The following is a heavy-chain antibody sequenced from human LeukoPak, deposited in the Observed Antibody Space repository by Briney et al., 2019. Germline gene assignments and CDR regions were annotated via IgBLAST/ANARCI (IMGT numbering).Heavy chain of an antibody. CDR2: IYGVDGT. V-gene: IGHV3-53*01. Sequence: GGSLRLSCAASGVTVSSQYMNWVRRAPGKGLEWVSVIYGVDGTYYADSVKGRFTISRDNSKNTLYLQMNSLRAEDTAVYYCAKDLKTYYYGSGSSPFDYWGQGTLVTVSS. D-gene: IGHD3-10*01. J-gene: IGHJ4*02. CDR3: AKDLKTYYYGSGSSPFDY. CDR1: GVTVSSQY.